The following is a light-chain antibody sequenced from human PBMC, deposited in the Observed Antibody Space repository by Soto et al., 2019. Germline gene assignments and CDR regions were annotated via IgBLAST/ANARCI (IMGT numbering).Light chain of an antibody. V-gene: IGLV2-14*01. CDR3: SSYTSSNTLV. J-gene: IGLJ1*01. Sequence: QSALTQPASVSGSPGQSITISCTGTSGDVGAYDFVFWYKQHPGKAPKLIIYEVSHRPSGVSSRFSGSKSGNSASLTISGLQAEDEADYYCSSYTSSNTLVFGTGTKVTVL. CDR2: EVS. CDR1: SGDVGAYDF.